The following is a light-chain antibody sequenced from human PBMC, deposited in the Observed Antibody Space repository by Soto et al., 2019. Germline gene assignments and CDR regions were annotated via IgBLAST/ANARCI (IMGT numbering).Light chain of an antibody. J-gene: IGKJ4*01. CDR1: QRVNSNY. CDR3: PQFSSYPLP. CDR2: GAS. V-gene: IGKV3-20*01. Sequence: EIVFTQSPGTLSLSPGERATLSCRASQRVNSNYLAGDQQKPCQAPMLLIYGASSRATVIPDRFSGSGSGTDLTLTIPRLEPEDFAVYYCPQFSSYPLPFGGGTKADTK.